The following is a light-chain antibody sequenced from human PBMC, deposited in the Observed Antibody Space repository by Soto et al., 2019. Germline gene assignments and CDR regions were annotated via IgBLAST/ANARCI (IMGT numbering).Light chain of an antibody. Sequence: NFMLTQPHSVSESPGKTVIISCTRSSGSIASNYVQWYQQRPGSSPTTVIYEDNQRPSGVPDRFSGSIDSSSNSASLTISGLETEDEADYFGQSYDACNQVFGGGTKLTVL. CDR2: EDN. CDR3: QSYDACNQV. CDR1: SGSIASNY. J-gene: IGLJ3*02. V-gene: IGLV6-57*01.